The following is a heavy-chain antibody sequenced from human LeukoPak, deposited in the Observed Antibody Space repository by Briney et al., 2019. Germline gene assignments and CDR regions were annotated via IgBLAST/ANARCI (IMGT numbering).Heavy chain of an antibody. J-gene: IGHJ6*02. CDR1: GFTFSSYT. Sequence: GGSLRLSCAASGFTFSSYTMNWVRQAPGKGLEWVSSISSSSSYIYYADSVKGRLTISRDNAKNSLYLQMNILRAEDTAVYYCARDPTXRYCSGGSCYTHYGMDVWGQGTTVTVSS. D-gene: IGHD2-15*01. CDR2: ISSSSSYI. V-gene: IGHV3-21*01. CDR3: ARDPTXRYCSGGSCYTHYGMDV.